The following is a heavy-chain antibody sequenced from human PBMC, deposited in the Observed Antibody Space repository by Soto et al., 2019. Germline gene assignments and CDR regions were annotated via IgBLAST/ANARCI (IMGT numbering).Heavy chain of an antibody. CDR3: VRGPSDHKLRLVEWPYGDY. Sequence: ESLRLSCVASGFIVSSNQMSWVRQAPGKGLEWVSVIYSGHTTYYADSVEGRFTISRDDSKNTLYLQMNSLRVEDTAVYYCVRGPSDHKLRLVEWPYGDYWGQGALVTVSS. CDR1: GFIVSSNQ. D-gene: IGHD3-3*01. V-gene: IGHV3-53*01. CDR2: IYSGHTT. J-gene: IGHJ4*02.